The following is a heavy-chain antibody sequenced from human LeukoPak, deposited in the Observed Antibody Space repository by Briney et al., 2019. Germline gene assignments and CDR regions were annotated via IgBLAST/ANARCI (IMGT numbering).Heavy chain of an antibody. V-gene: IGHV4-34*01. D-gene: IGHD6-6*01. CDR2: INHSGST. CDR1: VGSFSGYY. J-gene: IGHJ4*02. Sequence: SETLSLTCAVYVGSFSGYYWSWIRQPPGKGLEWIGEINHSGSTNYNPSLKSRVTISVDTSKNQFSLKLSSVTAADTAVYYCARGGEYSSSPYDYWGQGTLVTVSS. CDR3: ARGGEYSSSPYDY.